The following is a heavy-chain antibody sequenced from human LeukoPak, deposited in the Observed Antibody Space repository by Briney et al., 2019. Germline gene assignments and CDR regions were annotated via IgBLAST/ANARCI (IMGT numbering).Heavy chain of an antibody. J-gene: IGHJ3*02. Sequence: PSQTLSLTCAVSGGSISSGGYSWSWIRQPPGKGLEWIGYIYHSGSTYYNPSLKSRVTISVDRSKNQFSLKLSSVTAADTAVYYCARPLMVRGVIRVDAFEIWGQGAMVTVSS. CDR1: GGSISSGGYS. D-gene: IGHD3-10*01. CDR3: ARPLMVRGVIRVDAFEI. CDR2: IYHSGST. V-gene: IGHV4-30-2*02.